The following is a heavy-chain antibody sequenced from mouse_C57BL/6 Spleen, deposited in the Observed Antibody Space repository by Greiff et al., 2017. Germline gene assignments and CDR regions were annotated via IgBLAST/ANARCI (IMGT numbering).Heavy chain of an antibody. J-gene: IGHJ3*01. D-gene: IGHD3-2*02. CDR1: GYSFTDYN. CDR2: INPNYGTT. V-gene: IGHV1-39*01. CDR3: ALDSSGPFAY. Sequence: EVQLQQSGPELVKPAASVKISCKASGYSFTDYNMNWVKQSNGKSLEWIGVINPNYGTTSYNQLFKGKATLTADQSSSTAYMQLSSLASEDSAVYYGALDSSGPFAYWGQGTLVTVSA.